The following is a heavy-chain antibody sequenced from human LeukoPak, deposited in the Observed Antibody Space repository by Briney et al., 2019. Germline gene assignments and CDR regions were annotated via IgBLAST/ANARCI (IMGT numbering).Heavy chain of an antibody. CDR2: ISTYNGNT. D-gene: IGHD6-13*01. Sequence: ASVKVSCKASGYLFTSYGISWVRQAPGQGLEWMGWISTYNGNTNYAPKVQGRVTMTTDTSTSTAYMELRSLRSDDTAVYYCARDRLLGQQLVPSFDYWGQETLVTVSS. CDR1: GYLFTSYG. CDR3: ARDRLLGQQLVPSFDY. J-gene: IGHJ4*02. V-gene: IGHV1-18*01.